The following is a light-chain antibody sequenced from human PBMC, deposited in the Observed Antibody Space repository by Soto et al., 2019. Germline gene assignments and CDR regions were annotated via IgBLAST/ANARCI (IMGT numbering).Light chain of an antibody. CDR1: QSVSSN. Sequence: EIVMTQSPATLSVSPGERATLSCRASQSVSSNLAWYQQKPGQAPRLLIYGASTRATGIPARFSGSGSGTEFTLTISSLLSEDFANYYCQQYSDWPGTFGQGTKVEIK. CDR3: QQYSDWPGT. CDR2: GAS. J-gene: IGKJ1*01. V-gene: IGKV3-15*01.